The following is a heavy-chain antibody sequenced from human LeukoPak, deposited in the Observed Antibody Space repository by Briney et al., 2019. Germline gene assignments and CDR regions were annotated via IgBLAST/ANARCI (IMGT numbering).Heavy chain of an antibody. V-gene: IGHV3-15*01. CDR1: GLTFSNAW. J-gene: IGHJ3*02. Sequence: GGSLRLSCAASGLTFSNAWMSWVRQAPGKGLEWVGRIKSKTDGGTTDYAAPVKGRFTISRDDSKNTLYLQMNSLKTEDTAVYYCTTDTYYYDSSGYLESDAFDIWGQGTMVTVSS. CDR3: TTDTYYYDSSGYLESDAFDI. D-gene: IGHD3-22*01. CDR2: IKSKTDGGTT.